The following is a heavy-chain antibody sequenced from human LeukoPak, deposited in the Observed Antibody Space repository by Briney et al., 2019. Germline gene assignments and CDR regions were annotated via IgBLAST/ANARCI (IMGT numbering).Heavy chain of an antibody. J-gene: IGHJ3*02. CDR1: DDSFSSHY. Sequence: SETLSLTCAVSDDSFSSHYWTWIRQPPGKGLEWIGYISYIGSTNYNPSLKSRVTISIDTSKNQFSLKLSSVTAADTAVYYCARDLVTVTKGFDIWGQGTMVSVST. D-gene: IGHD4-17*01. CDR3: ARDLVTVTKGFDI. CDR2: ISYIGST. V-gene: IGHV4-59*11.